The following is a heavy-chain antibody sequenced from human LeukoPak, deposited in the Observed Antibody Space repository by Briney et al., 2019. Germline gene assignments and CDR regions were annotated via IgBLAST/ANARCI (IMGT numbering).Heavy chain of an antibody. CDR2: IYTSGST. CDR1: GGSISSYY. CDR3: ARRGYDFWSGYYISGYYGMDV. J-gene: IGHJ6*02. Sequence: SETLSLTCTVSGGSISSYYWSWIRQPAGKGLEWIGRIYTSGSTNYNPSLKSRVTMSVDTSKNQFSLKLSSVTAADTAVYYCARRGYDFWSGYYISGYYGMDVWGQGTTVTVSS. V-gene: IGHV4-4*07. D-gene: IGHD3-3*01.